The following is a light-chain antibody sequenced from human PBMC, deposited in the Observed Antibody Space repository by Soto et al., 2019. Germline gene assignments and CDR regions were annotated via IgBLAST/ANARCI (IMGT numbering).Light chain of an antibody. J-gene: IGKJ4*01. CDR1: QGISSF. Sequence: DIQLTQSPSFLSASVGDSVTITCRASQGISSFLAWHQQKPGKAPKVLISAASTLQSGVPSRLSGSGSGTEFTLTISSLQPEDFATYYCQEFNSFPLTFGGGTKVEIK. CDR2: AAS. V-gene: IGKV1-9*01. CDR3: QEFNSFPLT.